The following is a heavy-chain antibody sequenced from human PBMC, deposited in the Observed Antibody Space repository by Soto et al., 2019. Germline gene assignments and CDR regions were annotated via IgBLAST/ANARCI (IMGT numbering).Heavy chain of an antibody. D-gene: IGHD4-17*01. CDR2: IYYSGST. J-gene: IGHJ4*02. V-gene: IGHV4-61*01. CDR3: ARESPDYGGNSGNFDY. CDR1: GGSVSSGSYY. Sequence: SETLSLTCTVSGGSVSSGSYYWSWIRQPQGKGLERIGYIYYSGSTNYNPSLKSRVTISVDTSKNQFSLKLSSVTAADTAVYYCARESPDYGGNSGNFDYWGQGTLVTVSS.